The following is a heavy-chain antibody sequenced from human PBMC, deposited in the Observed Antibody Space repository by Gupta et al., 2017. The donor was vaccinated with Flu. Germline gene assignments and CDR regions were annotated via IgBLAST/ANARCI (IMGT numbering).Heavy chain of an antibody. D-gene: IGHD2-2*01. CDR2: ISSSSSTI. V-gene: IGHV3-48*01. CDR1: GFTFSSYS. J-gene: IGHJ6*02. Sequence: EVQLVESGGGLVQPGGSLRLSCAASGFTFSSYSMNWVRQAPGKGLEWVSYISSSSSTIYYADSVKGRFTISRDNAKNSLYLQMNSLRAEDTAVYYCARETSCSSTSCSTQAHGHYYYYGMDVWGQGTTVTVSS. CDR3: ARETSCSSTSCSTQAHGHYYYYGMDV.